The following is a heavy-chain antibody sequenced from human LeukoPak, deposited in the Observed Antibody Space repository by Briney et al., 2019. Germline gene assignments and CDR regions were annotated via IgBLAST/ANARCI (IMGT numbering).Heavy chain of an antibody. CDR3: AGFNSIWGREYYFDY. CDR2: IYYSGST. CDR1: GGSISSSSYY. D-gene: IGHD3-16*01. J-gene: IGHJ4*02. Sequence: SETLSLTRTVSGGSISSSSYYWGWIRQPPGKGLEWIGSIYYSGSTYYNPSLKSRVTISVDTSKNQFSLKLSSVTAADTAVYYCAGFNSIWGREYYFDYWGQGTLVTVSS. V-gene: IGHV4-39*01.